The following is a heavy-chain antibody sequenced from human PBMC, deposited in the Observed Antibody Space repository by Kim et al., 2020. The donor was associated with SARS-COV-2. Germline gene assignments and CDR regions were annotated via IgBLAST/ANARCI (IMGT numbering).Heavy chain of an antibody. V-gene: IGHV3-48*02. Sequence: KGRFTISRDNAKNSLYLQMNSLRDEDTAVYYCARGYYDILTGYPEDAFDIWGQGTMVTVSS. CDR3: ARGYYDILTGYPEDAFDI. D-gene: IGHD3-9*01. J-gene: IGHJ3*02.